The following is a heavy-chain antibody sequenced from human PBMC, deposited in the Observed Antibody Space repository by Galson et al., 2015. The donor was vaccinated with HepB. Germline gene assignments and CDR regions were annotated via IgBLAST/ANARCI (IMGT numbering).Heavy chain of an antibody. CDR3: AKVYHDRGVRGVIKVSYYYGMDV. D-gene: IGHD3-10*01. J-gene: IGHJ6*02. Sequence: SLRLSCAASGFTFSSYGMHWVRQAPGKGLEWVAVISYDGSNKYYADSVKGRFTISRDNSKNTLYLQMNSLRAEDTAVYYCAKVYHDRGVRGVIKVSYYYGMDVWGQGTTVTVSS. V-gene: IGHV3-30*18. CDR1: GFTFSSYG. CDR2: ISYDGSNK.